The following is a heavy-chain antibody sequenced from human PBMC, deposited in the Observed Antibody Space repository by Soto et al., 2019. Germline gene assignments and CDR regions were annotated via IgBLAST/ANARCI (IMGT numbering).Heavy chain of an antibody. D-gene: IGHD3-16*01. Sequence: PGGSLRLSCAASGFTVSTVYMSCVRQAPGKGLEWVSVIHSDGSTYYADSVKGRFTISRDNSKNTLYFQMNDLRAEDTAVYYCARDVRGGFNFDYWGQGTLVTVSS. CDR1: GFTVSTVY. V-gene: IGHV3-66*01. CDR2: IHSDGST. J-gene: IGHJ4*02. CDR3: ARDVRGGFNFDY.